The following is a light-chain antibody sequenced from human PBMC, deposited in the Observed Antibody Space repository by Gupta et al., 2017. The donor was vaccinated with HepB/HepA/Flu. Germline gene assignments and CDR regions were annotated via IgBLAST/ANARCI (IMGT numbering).Light chain of an antibody. CDR2: AAS. CDR3: QQTYSTLWT. CDR1: QSISTS. V-gene: IGKV1-39*01. Sequence: IQMTQSPSFLSASVGDRVTITCRASQSISTSLNWYQQKPGKPPRLLIYAASALQGGVPSRFSGSGSGTDFALTISSLQPEDFATYFCQQTYSTLWTFGQGTKVEIK. J-gene: IGKJ1*01.